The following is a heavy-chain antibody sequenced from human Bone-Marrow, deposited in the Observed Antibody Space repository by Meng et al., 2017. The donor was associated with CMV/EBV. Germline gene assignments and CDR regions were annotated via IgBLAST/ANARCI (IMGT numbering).Heavy chain of an antibody. CDR3: ASQNFWSGDAY. D-gene: IGHD3-3*01. CDR1: GGSFSGYH. CDR2: VYHSGGT. J-gene: IGHJ4*02. Sequence: SETLSLTCAGYGGSFSGYHWSWIRQPPGKGLEWIGEVYHSGGTNYDPSLKRRVTISLDMSKNHFSLKLSSVTAADTGVYYCASQNFWSGDAYWGQGMLVTFYS. V-gene: IGHV4-34*01.